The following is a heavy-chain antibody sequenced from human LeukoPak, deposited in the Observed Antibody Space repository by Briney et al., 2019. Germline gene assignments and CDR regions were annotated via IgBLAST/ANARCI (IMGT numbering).Heavy chain of an antibody. CDR3: ARDSITIFGVVIIPSYYYYYMDV. D-gene: IGHD3-3*01. CDR2: ISAYNGNT. V-gene: IGHV1-18*01. J-gene: IGHJ6*03. CDR1: GYTFTSYG. Sequence: GASVKVSCKASGYTFTSYGISWVRQAPGQGLEWTGWISAYNGNTNYAQKLQGRVTMTTDTSTSTAYMELRSLRSDDTAVYYCARDSITIFGVVIIPSYYYYYMDVWGKGTTVTVSS.